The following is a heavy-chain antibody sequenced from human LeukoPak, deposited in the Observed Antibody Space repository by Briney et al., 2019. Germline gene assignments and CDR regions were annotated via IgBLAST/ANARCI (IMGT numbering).Heavy chain of an antibody. CDR3: AELGITMIGGV. CDR2: ISGNNNYI. J-gene: IGHJ6*04. V-gene: IGHV3-21*01. D-gene: IGHD3-10*02. Sequence: GGSLRLSCAASGFTFSSYSMNWVRQAPGKGLEWVSSISGNNNYIYYADSVKGRFTISRDNAKNSLYLQMNSLRAEDTAVYYCAELGITMIGGVWGKGTTVTISS. CDR1: GFTFSSYS.